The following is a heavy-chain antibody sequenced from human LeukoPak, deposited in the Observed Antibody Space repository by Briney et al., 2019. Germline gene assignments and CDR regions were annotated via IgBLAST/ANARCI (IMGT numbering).Heavy chain of an antibody. CDR2: ISGDGGST. D-gene: IGHD3-22*01. CDR3: AKDGEYYYDSSGYHWDY. J-gene: IGHJ4*02. V-gene: IGHV3-43*02. Sequence: WGSLRLSGAASVLTFDDYATDWVRPDPGQGLEWVSHISGDGGSTYYADSVKGRFTISRDNSKNSLYLQMNSLRTEDTALYYCAKDGEYYYDSSGYHWDYWGQGTLDIVSS. CDR1: VLTFDDYA.